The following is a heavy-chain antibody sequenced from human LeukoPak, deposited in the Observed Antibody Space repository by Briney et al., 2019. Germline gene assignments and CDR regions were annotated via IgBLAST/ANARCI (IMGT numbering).Heavy chain of an antibody. CDR1: GYTFTRYG. CDR2: ISAYNGNT. CDR3: ARDIPSSTSNSYYYYGMDV. J-gene: IGHJ6*02. D-gene: IGHD2-2*01. Sequence: GASVKVSCKGSGYTFTRYGISWVRQAPGQGLEWMGWISAYNGNTNYAQKLQGRVTMTTDTSTSTAYMELRSLRSDDTAVYYCARDIPSSTSNSYYYYGMDVWGQGTTVTVSS. V-gene: IGHV1-18*01.